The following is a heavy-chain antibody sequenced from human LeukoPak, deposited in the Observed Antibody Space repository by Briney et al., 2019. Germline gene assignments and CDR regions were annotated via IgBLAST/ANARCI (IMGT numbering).Heavy chain of an antibody. J-gene: IGHJ4*02. Sequence: GGSLRLSCAASGFTFSSYAMSWVRQAPGKGLEWVSAISCSGGSTYYADSVKGRFTISRDNSKNTLYLQMNSLRAEDTAVYYCAKYAPSYYYDSSGYPPQDYFDYWGQGTLVTVSS. CDR3: AKYAPSYYYDSSGYPPQDYFDY. V-gene: IGHV3-23*01. CDR1: GFTFSSYA. CDR2: ISCSGGST. D-gene: IGHD3-22*01.